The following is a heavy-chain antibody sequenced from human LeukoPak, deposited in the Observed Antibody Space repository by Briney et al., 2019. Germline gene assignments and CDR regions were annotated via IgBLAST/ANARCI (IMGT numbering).Heavy chain of an antibody. J-gene: IGHJ4*02. CDR3: ARTHYDILTGYPFDY. V-gene: IGHV4-39*01. Sequence: PSETLSLACTVSGGSISSSSYYWGWIRQPPGKGLEWIGSIYYSGSTYYNPSLKSRVTIPVDTSKNQFSLKLSSVTAADTAVYYCARTHYDILTGYPFDYWGQGTLVTVSS. D-gene: IGHD3-9*01. CDR2: IYYSGST. CDR1: GGSISSSSYY.